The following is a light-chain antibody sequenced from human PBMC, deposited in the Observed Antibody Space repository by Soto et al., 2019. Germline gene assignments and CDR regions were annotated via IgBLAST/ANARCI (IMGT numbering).Light chain of an antibody. Sequence: EVAMPQSPAAVSVSPGEGVALSCRASQTISNDLAWYQQKPGQAPRLLIYGASTRATGVPARFSGGGSGTEFTLTISSLQSEDFAFYYCQQNNKWPPVTFGGGTKVDIK. CDR2: GAS. CDR3: QQNNKWPPVT. V-gene: IGKV3-15*01. CDR1: QTISND. J-gene: IGKJ4*01.